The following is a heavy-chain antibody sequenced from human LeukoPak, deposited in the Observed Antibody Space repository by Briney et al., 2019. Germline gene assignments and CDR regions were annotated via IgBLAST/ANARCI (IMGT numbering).Heavy chain of an antibody. Sequence: ASVKVSCKASGYTFTGYFMHWVRLAPGQGLEWMGIINPSGGSATYAQKFQGRVTMTRDMSTSTVYMELSSLRSEDAAVYYCARTPTAMAHTLWDYWGQGTLVTVSS. CDR3: ARTPTAMAHTLWDY. CDR2: INPSGGSA. V-gene: IGHV1-46*01. D-gene: IGHD5-18*01. J-gene: IGHJ4*02. CDR1: GYTFTGYF.